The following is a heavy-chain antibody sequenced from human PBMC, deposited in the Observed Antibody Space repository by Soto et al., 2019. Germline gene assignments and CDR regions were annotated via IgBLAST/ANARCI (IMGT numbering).Heavy chain of an antibody. V-gene: IGHV1-69*06. CDR1: GYTFTSYG. D-gene: IGHD6-19*01. CDR3: ASMYSSGPREVEY. J-gene: IGHJ4*02. Sequence: SVNVSCKASGYTFTSYGISWVRQAPGQGLEWMGGIIPIFGTANYAQKFQGRVTITADKSTSTAYMELSSLRSEDTAVYYCASMYSSGPREVEYWGQGNLVTVSS. CDR2: IIPIFGTA.